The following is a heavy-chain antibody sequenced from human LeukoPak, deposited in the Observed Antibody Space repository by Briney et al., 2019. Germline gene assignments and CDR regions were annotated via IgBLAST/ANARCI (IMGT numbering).Heavy chain of an antibody. CDR1: GFTFSSYE. J-gene: IGHJ4*02. V-gene: IGHV4-59*01. D-gene: IGHD6-13*01. CDR3: ARARRSNGAAAGTGYIDS. CDR2: IHYTGTT. Sequence: GSLRLSCAASGFTFSSYEMNWVRQAPGKGLEWIGFIHYTGTTSYNPSLKSRLTISVDTSKDLFSLSLDSVTAADTAIYFCARARRSNGAAAGTGYIDSWGQGTLVTVSS.